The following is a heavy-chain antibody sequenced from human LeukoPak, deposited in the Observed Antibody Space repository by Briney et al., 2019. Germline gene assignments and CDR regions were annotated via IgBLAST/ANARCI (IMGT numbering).Heavy chain of an antibody. J-gene: IGHJ6*02. D-gene: IGHD3-9*01. CDR2: IIGRGGST. V-gene: IGHV3-23*01. CDR3: AREILRYFDWLSGIYGMDV. CDR1: GFTFSSFG. Sequence: GSLRLSCAASGFTFSSFGLSWVRQAPGKGLEWVSAIIGRGGSTYYADSVKGRFTISRDNAKNSLYLQMNSLRAEDTAVYYCAREILRYFDWLSGIYGMDVWGQGTTVTVSS.